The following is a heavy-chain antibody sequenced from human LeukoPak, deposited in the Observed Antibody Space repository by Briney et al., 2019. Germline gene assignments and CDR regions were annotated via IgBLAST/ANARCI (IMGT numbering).Heavy chain of an antibody. J-gene: IGHJ4*02. CDR3: ARDGMASPFDY. V-gene: IGHV4-4*07. CDR1: GGSISSYY. CDR2: IYTSGGT. Sequence: TSETLSLTCTVSGGSISSYYWSWIRQPAGKGLEWIGRIYTSGGTNYNPSLKSRVTMSVDTSKNQFSLKLSSVTAADTAVYYCARDGMASPFDYWGQGTLVTVSS. D-gene: IGHD6-13*01.